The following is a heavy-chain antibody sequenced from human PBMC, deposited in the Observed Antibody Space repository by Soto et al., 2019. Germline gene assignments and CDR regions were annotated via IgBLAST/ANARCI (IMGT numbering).Heavy chain of an antibody. J-gene: IGHJ6*02. V-gene: IGHV6-1*01. CDR2: TYYRSKWYN. Sequence: SQTLSLTCAISGDSVSSNSAAWNWIRQSPSRGLEWLGRTYYRSKWYNDYAVSVNSRITINPDTSKNQFSLQLNSVTPEDTAVYYCARDCTNGVCYPSYHYGMDVWGQGTTVTVSS. D-gene: IGHD2-8*01. CDR3: ARDCTNGVCYPSYHYGMDV. CDR1: GDSVSSNSAA.